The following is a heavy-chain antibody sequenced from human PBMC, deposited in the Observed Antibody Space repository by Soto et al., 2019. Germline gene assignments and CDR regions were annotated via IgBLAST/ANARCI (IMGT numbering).Heavy chain of an antibody. CDR3: TRARIFGVVIRNFGY. J-gene: IGHJ4*02. D-gene: IGHD3-3*01. Sequence: QVQLVQSGAEVKKPGSSVKVSCKASGGTFSSYAISWVRQAPGQGLEWMGGIIPIFGTANYAQKFQGRVTIPADKTTSKGYMELSSMRPEDTGGNYCTRARIFGVVIRNFGYWGQGPLFTVSS. V-gene: IGHV1-69*06. CDR2: IIPIFGTA. CDR1: GGTFSSYA.